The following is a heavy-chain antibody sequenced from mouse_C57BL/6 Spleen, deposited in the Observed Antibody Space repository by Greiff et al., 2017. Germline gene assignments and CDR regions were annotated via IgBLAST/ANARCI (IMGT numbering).Heavy chain of an antibody. J-gene: IGHJ4*01. CDR3: AKKITTVVGMDY. CDR2: IWRGGST. Sequence: VQLVESGPGLVQPSQSLSITCTVSGFSLTSYGVHWVRQSPGKGLEWLGVIWRGGSTDYTAAFMSRLSITKDNSKSQVFFKMNSLQADDTAIYYCAKKITTVVGMDYWGQGTSVTVSS. CDR1: GFSLTSYG. V-gene: IGHV2-5*01. D-gene: IGHD1-1*01.